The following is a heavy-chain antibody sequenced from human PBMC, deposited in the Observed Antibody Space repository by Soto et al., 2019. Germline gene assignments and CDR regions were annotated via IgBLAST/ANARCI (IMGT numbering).Heavy chain of an antibody. CDR3: ARARGGTGTTNWFDP. V-gene: IGHV4-38-2*01. Sequence: RSLTCAVSGYSISSGYYWGWIRQPPGKGLEWIGSIYHSGSTYYNPSLKSRVTISVDTSKNQFSLKLSSVTAADTAVHYCARARGGTGTTNWFDPWGQGTLVTVSS. CDR2: IYHSGST. J-gene: IGHJ5*02. D-gene: IGHD1-7*01. CDR1: GYSISSGYY.